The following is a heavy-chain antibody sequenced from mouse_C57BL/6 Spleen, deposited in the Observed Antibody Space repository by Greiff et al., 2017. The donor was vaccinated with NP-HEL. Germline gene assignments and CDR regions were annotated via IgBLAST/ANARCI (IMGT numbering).Heavy chain of an antibody. CDR3: ARSPGRQTGTDFDV. CDR1: GFTFSDYG. CDR2: ISSGSRTI. Sequence: EVHLVESGGGLVKPGGSLKLSCAASGFTFSDYGMHWVRQAPEKGLEWVAYISSGSRTIYSADTVKGRFTISTDNAKNTLFLQLTSLRSEDTAMYYCARSPGRQTGTDFDVWGTGTTVTVSS. J-gene: IGHJ1*03. D-gene: IGHD4-1*01. V-gene: IGHV5-17*01.